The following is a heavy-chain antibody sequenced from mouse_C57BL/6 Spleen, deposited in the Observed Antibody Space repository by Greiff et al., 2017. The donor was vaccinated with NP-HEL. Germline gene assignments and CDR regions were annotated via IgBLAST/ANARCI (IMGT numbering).Heavy chain of an antibody. CDR3: ARRITTVSFDV. CDR1: GYSITSGYY. CDR2: ISYDGSN. J-gene: IGHJ1*03. D-gene: IGHD1-1*01. Sequence: DVKLQESGPGLVKPSQSLSLTCSVTGYSITSGYYWNWIRQFPGNKLEWMGYISYDGSNNYNPSLKNRISITRDTSKNQFFLKLNSVTTEDTATYYCARRITTVSFDVWGTGTTVTVSS. V-gene: IGHV3-6*01.